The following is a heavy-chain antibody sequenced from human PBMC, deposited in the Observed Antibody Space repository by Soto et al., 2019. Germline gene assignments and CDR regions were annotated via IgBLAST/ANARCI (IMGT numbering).Heavy chain of an antibody. V-gene: IGHV3-23*01. Sequence: GGSLRLSCAASGFTFSSYAMSWVRQAPGKGLEWVSAISGSGGSTYYADSVKGRFTISRDNPKNTLYLQMNSLRAEDTAVYYCATPVGQWLVRSFDYWGQGTLVTVSS. CDR2: ISGSGGST. J-gene: IGHJ4*02. D-gene: IGHD6-19*01. CDR1: GFTFSSYA. CDR3: ATPVGQWLVRSFDY.